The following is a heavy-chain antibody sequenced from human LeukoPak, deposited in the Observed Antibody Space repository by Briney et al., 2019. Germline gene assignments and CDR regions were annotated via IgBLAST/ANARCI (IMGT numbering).Heavy chain of an antibody. D-gene: IGHD2-2*01. CDR1: GFTFSSYG. V-gene: IGHV3-30*18. Sequence: VRSLRLSCAASGFTFSSYGMHWVRQAPGKGLEWVAVTSNDGSSKYYGDSVKGRFTISRDNSKNTLYLQMNSLRAEDSAVYYCAKEVLPTVLWGAMDVWGQGTTVTVSS. CDR2: TSNDGSSK. J-gene: IGHJ6*02. CDR3: AKEVLPTVLWGAMDV.